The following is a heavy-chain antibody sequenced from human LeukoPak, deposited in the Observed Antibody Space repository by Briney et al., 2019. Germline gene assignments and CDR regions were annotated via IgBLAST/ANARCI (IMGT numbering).Heavy chain of an antibody. CDR1: GFTFDDYA. CDR2: ISWNSGSI. CDR3: AKAYSGSYYYYYGMDV. V-gene: IGHV3-9*01. Sequence: GGSLRLSCAASGFTFDDYAMHWVRQAPGKGLEWVSGISWNSGSIGYADSVKGRFTISRDNAKNSLYLQMNSMRDEDTALYYCAKAYSGSYYYYYGMDVWGQGTTVTVSS. D-gene: IGHD1-26*01. J-gene: IGHJ6*02.